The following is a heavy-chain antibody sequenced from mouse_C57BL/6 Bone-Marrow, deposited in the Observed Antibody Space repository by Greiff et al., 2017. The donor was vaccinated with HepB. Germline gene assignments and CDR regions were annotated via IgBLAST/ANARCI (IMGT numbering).Heavy chain of an antibody. D-gene: IGHD1-1*01. CDR3: ARNYYGSSYVASWFAY. CDR1: GYAFSSSW. V-gene: IGHV1-82*01. Sequence: QVQLKESGPELVKPGASVKISCKASGYAFSSSWMNWVKQRPGKGLEWIGRIYPGDGDTNYNGKFKGKATLTADKSSSTAYMQLSSLTSEDSAVYCCARNYYGSSYVASWFAYWGQGTLVTVSA. J-gene: IGHJ3*01. CDR2: IYPGDGDT.